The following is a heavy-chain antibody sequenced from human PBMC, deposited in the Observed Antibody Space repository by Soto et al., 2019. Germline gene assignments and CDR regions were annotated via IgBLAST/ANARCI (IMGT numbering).Heavy chain of an antibody. J-gene: IGHJ6*03. V-gene: IGHV3-23*01. CDR2: ISGSGGST. CDR1: GFTFSSYA. CDR3: AKDGGEQQLVGDYYYYYYMDV. D-gene: IGHD6-13*01. Sequence: GGSLRLSCAASGFTFSSYAMSWVRQAPGKGLEWVSAISGSGGSTYYADSVKGRFTISRDNSKNTLYLQMNSLRAEDTAVYYCAKDGGEQQLVGDYYYYYYMDVWGKGTTVTVSS.